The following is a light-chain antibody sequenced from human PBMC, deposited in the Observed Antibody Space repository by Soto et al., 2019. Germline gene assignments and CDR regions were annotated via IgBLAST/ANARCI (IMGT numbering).Light chain of an antibody. CDR1: QSVSST. V-gene: IGKV3-15*01. J-gene: IGKJ1*01. CDR3: QQYYNWPWT. CDR2: GAS. Sequence: ERVMTQSPATLSVSPGERATLSCRASQSVSSTLAWYQQKPGQAPRLLIYGASTRATGIPARFSGSGSGTEFSLTISSLQSEDFAVYYCQQYYNWPWTFGQGTKVEIE.